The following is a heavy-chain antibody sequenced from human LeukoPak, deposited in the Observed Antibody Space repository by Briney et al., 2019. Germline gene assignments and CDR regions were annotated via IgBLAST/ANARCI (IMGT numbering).Heavy chain of an antibody. D-gene: IGHD2-15*01. CDR3: ARQGLLRWPRPYYLDY. CDR2: IWYDGSNK. V-gene: IGHV3-33*01. CDR1: GFTFSSYG. Sequence: PGRSLRLSCAASGFTFSSYGMHWVRQAPGKGLEWVAVIWYDGSNKYYADSVKGRFTISSDNSKNTLYLQMNSLRAEDTAVYYCARQGLLRWPRPYYLDYWGQGTLVTVSS. J-gene: IGHJ4*02.